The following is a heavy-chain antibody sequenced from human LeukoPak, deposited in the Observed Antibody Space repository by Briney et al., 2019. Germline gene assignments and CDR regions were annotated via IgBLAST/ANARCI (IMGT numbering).Heavy chain of an antibody. J-gene: IGHJ4*02. CDR3: AKDPHVGSSGWFDY. D-gene: IGHD6-19*01. CDR2: ISGSGGTT. CDR1: GFTFNNYA. Sequence: PGGSLRLSCAASGFTFNNYAMSWVRQAPGRGLEWVSAISGSGGTTYYADSVKGRFTISRDNSKNTVFLQMNSLRADDTAVYYCAKDPHVGSSGWFDYWGQGTLVTVSS. V-gene: IGHV3-23*01.